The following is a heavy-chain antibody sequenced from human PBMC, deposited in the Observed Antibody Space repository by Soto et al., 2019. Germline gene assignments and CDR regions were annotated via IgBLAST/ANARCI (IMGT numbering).Heavy chain of an antibody. D-gene: IGHD6-19*01. CDR3: AKDPDSSGWYRRSYYFDY. V-gene: IGHV3-23*01. CDR2: ISGSGGST. Sequence: EVQLLESGGGLVQPGGSLRLSCAASGFTFSSYAMSWVRQAPGKGLEWVSAISGSGGSTYYADSVKGRFTISRDNSKNTLYLQMNSLRAEDTAVYYCAKDPDSSGWYRRSYYFDYWGQGTLVTVSS. CDR1: GFTFSSYA. J-gene: IGHJ4*02.